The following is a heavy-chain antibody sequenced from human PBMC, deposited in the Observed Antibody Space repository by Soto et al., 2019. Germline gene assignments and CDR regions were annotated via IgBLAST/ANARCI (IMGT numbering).Heavy chain of an antibody. Sequence: QVQLVQSGAEVKKPGASVKISCKASGYTFTTYDINWVRQATGQGLEWMGWMNPNNGKTGYAQKFQGRVTMTRDTSISTVYLELSSVRSEDTAAYYWARRKERSGPIDFDYWGQGTLVTVSS. V-gene: IGHV1-8*01. CDR2: MNPNNGKT. CDR3: ARRKERSGPIDFDY. J-gene: IGHJ4*02. D-gene: IGHD6-25*01. CDR1: GYTFTTYD.